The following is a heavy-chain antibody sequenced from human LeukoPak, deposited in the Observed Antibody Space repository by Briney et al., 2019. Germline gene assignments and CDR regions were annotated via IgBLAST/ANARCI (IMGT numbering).Heavy chain of an antibody. CDR2: TYYSGST. J-gene: IGHJ4*02. CDR1: GGSFSGYY. Sequence: SETLSLACAVYGGSFSGYYWGWIRQPPGKGLEWIGSTYYSGSTYYNPSLRSRVTISVDTSKNQFSLKLSSVTAADTAVYYCARPNPYYDSSGYYSVFTYYFDYWGQGTLVTVSS. CDR3: ARPNPYYDSSGYYSVFTYYFDY. D-gene: IGHD3-22*01. V-gene: IGHV4-39*01.